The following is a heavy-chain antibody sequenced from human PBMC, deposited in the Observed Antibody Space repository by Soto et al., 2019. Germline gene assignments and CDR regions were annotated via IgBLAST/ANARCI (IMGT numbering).Heavy chain of an antibody. CDR2: ISAYNGNT. CDR3: ARTNAIEAGDPPDY. J-gene: IGHJ4*02. V-gene: IGHV1-18*01. D-gene: IGHD6-25*01. Sequence: GASVKVSFKASGYTFTSCGISWVREAPGQGLEWMGWISAYNGNTNYAQKLQGRVTMTTDTSTSTAYMELRSLRSDDTAVYYCARTNAIEAGDPPDYWGQGTLVTVSS. CDR1: GYTFTSCG.